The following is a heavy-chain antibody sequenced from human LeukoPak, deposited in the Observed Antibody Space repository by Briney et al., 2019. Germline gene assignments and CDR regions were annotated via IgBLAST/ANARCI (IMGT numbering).Heavy chain of an antibody. CDR1: GGSITTYY. V-gene: IGHV4-59*01. D-gene: IGHD1-7*01. Sequence: SETLSLTCTVSGGSITTYYWSWIRQPPGKGLEWIGYIYYSGSTTYNPSLKSRVTISVDTSKNQSSLRLTSVTAADTAMYYCAKNKSWNYDSFDIWGQGTMVTVSS. CDR3: AKNKSWNYDSFDI. CDR2: IYYSGST. J-gene: IGHJ3*02.